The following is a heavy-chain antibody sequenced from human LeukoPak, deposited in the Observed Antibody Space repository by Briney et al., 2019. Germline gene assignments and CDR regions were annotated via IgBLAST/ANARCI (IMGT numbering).Heavy chain of an antibody. Sequence: GASVKVSCKASGYTFTNYHMHWVRQAPGQGLEWMGIINPSGGSTTYAQKFQGRVTMTRDTSISTAYMELSRLRSDDTAVYYCARDSGERGSGSYLIAYWGQGTLVTVSS. V-gene: IGHV1-46*01. J-gene: IGHJ4*02. D-gene: IGHD3-10*01. CDR2: INPSGGST. CDR3: ARDSGERGSGSYLIAY. CDR1: GYTFTNYH.